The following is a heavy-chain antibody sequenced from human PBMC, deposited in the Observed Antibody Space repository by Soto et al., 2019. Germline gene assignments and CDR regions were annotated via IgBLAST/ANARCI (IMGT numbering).Heavy chain of an antibody. CDR1: VFTFSEYY. CDR3: ARVGGYCSSTSCYDSYYYYYYMDV. J-gene: IGHJ6*03. CDR2: ISSSGSTI. Sequence: PWGSLRLSCAASVFTFSEYYRSWIRQAPGKGLEWVSYISSSGSTIYYADSVKGRFTISRDNAKNSLYLQMNSLRAEDTAVYYCARVGGYCSSTSCYDSYYYYYYMDVWGKGTTVTVSS. D-gene: IGHD2-2*01. V-gene: IGHV3-11*01.